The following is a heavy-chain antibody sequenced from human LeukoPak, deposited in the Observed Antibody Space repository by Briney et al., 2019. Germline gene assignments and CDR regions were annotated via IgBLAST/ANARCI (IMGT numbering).Heavy chain of an antibody. D-gene: IGHD2-15*01. Sequence: QAGGSLRLSCVASGLTVSSYSMNWVRQAPGKGLEWVSYISSSSSTIYYADSVKGRFTISRDNAKNPLDLQMNSLRDEDTAVYYCARARASGRSGFDYWGQGTLVTVSS. V-gene: IGHV3-48*02. CDR1: GLTVSSYS. CDR3: ARARASGRSGFDY. CDR2: ISSSSSTI. J-gene: IGHJ4*02.